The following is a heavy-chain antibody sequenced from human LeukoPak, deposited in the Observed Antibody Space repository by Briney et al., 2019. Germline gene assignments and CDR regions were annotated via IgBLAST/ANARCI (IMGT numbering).Heavy chain of an antibody. CDR2: ISGSGGST. Sequence: GGSLRLSCAASGFTFSSYAMSWVRQAPGKGLEWVSAISGSGGSTYYADSVKGRFTISRDNSKNTLYLQMNSLRAEDTAVYYCARDIRIAAAGRVPFDYWGQGTLVTVSS. J-gene: IGHJ4*02. CDR3: ARDIRIAAAGRVPFDY. D-gene: IGHD6-13*01. CDR1: GFTFSSYA. V-gene: IGHV3-23*01.